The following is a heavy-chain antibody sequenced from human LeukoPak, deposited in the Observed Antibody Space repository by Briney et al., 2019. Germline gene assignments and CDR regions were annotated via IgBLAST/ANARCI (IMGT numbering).Heavy chain of an antibody. CDR3: VRDFRSADY. V-gene: IGHV3-74*01. CDR1: GFIFSFYC. Sequence: GGSLRLSCAASGFIFSFYCMHWVRQAPGKGPMWVSRICPDGTGISYADSVKARFTTSRDNAKNTVYLQMNSLREEDTAVYYCVRDFRSADYWGQGTLVTVSS. CDR2: ICPDGTGI. J-gene: IGHJ4*02.